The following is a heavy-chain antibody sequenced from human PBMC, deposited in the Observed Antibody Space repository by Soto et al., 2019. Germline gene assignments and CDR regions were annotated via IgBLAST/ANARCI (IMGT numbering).Heavy chain of an antibody. Sequence: QVHVQQWGAGLLKPSETLSLTCGVYGESFSAYYWNWIRQSPGKGLAGIGDIHHTGDTNYNPSLKSRLTRAVDTSKNQFSLKLTSVTAADTAVYYCVRFEERSPGSGPLADYWGQGTLVTVSS. V-gene: IGHV4-34*01. J-gene: IGHJ4*02. CDR3: VRFEERSPGSGPLADY. CDR2: IHHTGDT. CDR1: GESFSAYY. D-gene: IGHD3-10*01.